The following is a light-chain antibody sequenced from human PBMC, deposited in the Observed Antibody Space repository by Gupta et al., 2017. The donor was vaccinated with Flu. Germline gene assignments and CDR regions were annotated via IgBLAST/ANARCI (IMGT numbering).Light chain of an antibody. CDR3: QQYNNRPPLT. Sequence: EIVMTQSAATLSVSPGERATLSCRASQSVATNLACYQQKPGQAPRLLIYEASTRATGIPASFCGSGSSTKFTLTISSLQYEDFAVYYCQQYNNRPPLTFGGGTKVEIK. CDR2: EAS. V-gene: IGKV3-15*01. J-gene: IGKJ4*01. CDR1: QSVATN.